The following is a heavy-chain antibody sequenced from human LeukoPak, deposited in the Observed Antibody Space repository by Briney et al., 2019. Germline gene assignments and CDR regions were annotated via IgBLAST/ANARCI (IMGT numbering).Heavy chain of an antibody. V-gene: IGHV3-21*01. J-gene: IGHJ4*02. Sequence: GGSLRLSCAASGFTFSSYSMNWVRQAPGKGLEWVSSISSSSSYIYYADSVKGRFTISRDNAKNSLYLQMNSLRAEDTAVYYCARGGNIVAMTHALDYWGQGTLVTVSS. CDR1: GFTFSSYS. CDR2: ISSSSSYI. CDR3: ARGGNIVAMTHALDY. D-gene: IGHD5-12*01.